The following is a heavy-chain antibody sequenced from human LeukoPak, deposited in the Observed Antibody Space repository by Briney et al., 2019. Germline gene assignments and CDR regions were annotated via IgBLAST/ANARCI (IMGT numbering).Heavy chain of an antibody. V-gene: IGHV4-34*01. CDR1: GGSFSGYY. CDR2: INHSGST. J-gene: IGHJ6*03. D-gene: IGHD6-13*01. Sequence: SETLSLTCAVYGGSFSGYYWSWIRQPPGKGLEWIGEINHSGSTHYNPSLKSRVTISVDTSKNQFSLKLSSVTAADTAVYYCARGPGSSWPYYYYYYMDVWGKGTTVTVSS. CDR3: ARGPGSSWPYYYYYYMDV.